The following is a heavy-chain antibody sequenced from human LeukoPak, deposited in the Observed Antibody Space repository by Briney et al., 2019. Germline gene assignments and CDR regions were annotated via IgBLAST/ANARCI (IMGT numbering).Heavy chain of an antibody. V-gene: IGHV4-4*02. CDR1: GGSVTSTNW. Sequence: SDTLSLTCDVSGGSVTSTNWWTLVRQPPGKGLEWIGEVHLDGRTNYNPSLKSRLIMSVDLPENHISLKLTSVTAADTAAYYCAREGGFYRPLDYSGQGTLVTVSS. D-gene: IGHD3-3*01. CDR2: VHLDGRT. J-gene: IGHJ4*02. CDR3: AREGGFYRPLDY.